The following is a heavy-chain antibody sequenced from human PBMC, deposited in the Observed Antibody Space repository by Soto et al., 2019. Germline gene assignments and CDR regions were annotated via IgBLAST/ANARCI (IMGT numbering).Heavy chain of an antibody. CDR3: AREGLIVVVTAIRQRDYYYGMDV. Sequence: PGGSLRLSCAASGFTFSSYSMNWVRQAPGKGLEWVSSISSSSSYIYYADSVKGRFTISRDNAKNSLYLQMNSLRAEDTAVYYCAREGLIVVVTAIRQRDYYYGMDVWGQGTTVTVSS. V-gene: IGHV3-21*01. CDR1: GFTFSSYS. D-gene: IGHD2-21*02. CDR2: ISSSSSYI. J-gene: IGHJ6*02.